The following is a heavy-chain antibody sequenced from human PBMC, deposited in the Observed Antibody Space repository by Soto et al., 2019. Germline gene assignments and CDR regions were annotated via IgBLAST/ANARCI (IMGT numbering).Heavy chain of an antibody. J-gene: IGHJ4*02. CDR1: GFSLSTSGVG. CDR2: ISWDDDK. Sequence: QITLKDSGPTLVKPTQTLTLTCTFSGFSLSTSGVGVGWIRQPPGNALEWLALISWDDDKRYSPSLKSRLTITKDTSKNRVVLTMTNMDPVDTATYYCAHSTAVAGYFDYWGQGTLVTVSS. CDR3: AHSTAVAGYFDY. D-gene: IGHD6-19*01. V-gene: IGHV2-5*02.